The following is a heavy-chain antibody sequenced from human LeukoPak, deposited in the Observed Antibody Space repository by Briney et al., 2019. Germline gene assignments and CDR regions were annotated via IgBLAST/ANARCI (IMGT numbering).Heavy chain of an antibody. J-gene: IGHJ4*02. V-gene: IGHV4-59*01. Sequence: SETLSLTCTLSGGSISSYYWSWIRQPPGKGLEWIGYIYYSGSTNYNPSLKSRVTISVDTSKNQFSLNLSSVTAADTAVYYCAREDGDGYNSFFDYWGQGTLVTVS. CDR3: AREDGDGYNSFFDY. D-gene: IGHD5-24*01. CDR2: IYYSGST. CDR1: GGSISSYY.